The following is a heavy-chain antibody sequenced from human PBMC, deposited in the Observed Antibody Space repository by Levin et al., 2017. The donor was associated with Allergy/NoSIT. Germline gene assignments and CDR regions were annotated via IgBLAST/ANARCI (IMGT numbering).Heavy chain of an antibody. Sequence: SETLFLTCIVSGGSISSYHWSWIRQPPGKGLEWIGYIHYSGSTDYNPSLKSRVTISIDTSKSQFSLTLNSVSAADTAVYYCARDRVVASSGTYYYYGMAVWGRGTTVTVSS. CDR2: IHYSGST. CDR1: GGSISSYH. CDR3: ARDRVVASSGTYYYYGMAV. V-gene: IGHV4-59*01. J-gene: IGHJ6*02. D-gene: IGHD2-15*01.